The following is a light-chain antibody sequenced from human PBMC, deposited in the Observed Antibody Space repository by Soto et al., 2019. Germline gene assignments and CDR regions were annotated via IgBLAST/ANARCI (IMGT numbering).Light chain of an antibody. Sequence: DIQMTQSPSTLSSSVGDRATITCRASQSISGCLAWYQQKPGKAPKLLIYKASSLESGVPSRFSGSGSGTEFTLTISSLQPDDFATYYCQQYSSSSPWTFGQGTKVEIK. J-gene: IGKJ1*01. CDR2: KAS. CDR3: QQYSSSSPWT. V-gene: IGKV1-5*03. CDR1: QSISGC.